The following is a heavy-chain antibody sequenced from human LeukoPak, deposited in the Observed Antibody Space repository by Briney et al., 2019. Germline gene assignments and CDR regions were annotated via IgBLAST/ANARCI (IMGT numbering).Heavy chain of an antibody. CDR3: ARFMGPRDSSGYYYDAFDI. CDR2: INHSGST. V-gene: IGHV4-34*01. D-gene: IGHD3-22*01. Sequence: PSETLPLTCAVYGGSFSGYYWSWIRQPPGKGLEWIGEINHSGSTNYNPSLKSRVTISVDTSKNQFSLKLSSVTAADTAVYYCARFMGPRDSSGYYYDAFDIWGQGTMVTVSS. CDR1: GGSFSGYY. J-gene: IGHJ3*02.